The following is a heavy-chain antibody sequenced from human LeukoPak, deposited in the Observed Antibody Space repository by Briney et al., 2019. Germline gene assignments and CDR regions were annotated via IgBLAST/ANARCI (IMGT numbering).Heavy chain of an antibody. CDR3: ARDHDCWSVTDY. CDR2: ISSSSSYI. J-gene: IGHJ4*02. Sequence: PGGSLRLSCAASGFTFSNYNMNWVRQGSGKGLEWVSSISSSSSYIYYADSVKVRFTISRDNAKNSLYLQMNSLRAEDTAVYYCARDHDCWSVTDYWGQGTLVTVSS. CDR1: GFTFSNYN. V-gene: IGHV3-21*01. D-gene: IGHD3-3*01.